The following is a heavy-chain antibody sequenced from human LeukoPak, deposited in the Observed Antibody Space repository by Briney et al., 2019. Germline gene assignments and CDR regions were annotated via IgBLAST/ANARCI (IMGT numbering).Heavy chain of an antibody. CDR3: ARDLFYFDY. Sequence: GRSLRLSCAASGFSFSSYPMDWVRQAPGQGLEWVAVISYDGSNKYYADSVKGRFTISRDNSKNTPYLQMNSLRGEDTAVYYCARDLFYFDYWGQGTLVTVSS. CDR2: ISYDGSNK. J-gene: IGHJ4*01. V-gene: IGHV3-30-3*01. CDR1: GFSFSSYP.